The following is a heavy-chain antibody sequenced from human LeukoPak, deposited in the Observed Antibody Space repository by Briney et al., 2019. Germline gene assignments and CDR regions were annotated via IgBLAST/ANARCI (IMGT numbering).Heavy chain of an antibody. CDR3: ATVYDFWSGYGTKNWFDP. CDR1: GYILTELS. Sequence: ASVNVSCKVSGYILTELSMHWVRQAPGKGLDWMGGFDPEDGETIYAQKFQGRVTMTEDTSTDTAYMELSSLRSEDTNVYYCATVYDFWSGYGTKNWFDPWGQGTLVTVSS. V-gene: IGHV1-24*01. J-gene: IGHJ5*02. CDR2: FDPEDGET. D-gene: IGHD3-3*01.